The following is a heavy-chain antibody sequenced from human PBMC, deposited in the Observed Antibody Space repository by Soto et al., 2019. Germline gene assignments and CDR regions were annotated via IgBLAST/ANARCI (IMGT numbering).Heavy chain of an antibody. V-gene: IGHV3-30-3*01. CDR3: ARDRNPFSSSPYDVFDY. J-gene: IGHJ4*02. Sequence: GGSLRLSCAASGFTFSSYAMHWVRQAPGKGLEWVAVISYDGSNKYYADSVKGRFTISRDNSKNTLYLQMNSLRAEDTAVYYCARDRNPFSSSPYDVFDYWGQGTLVTVSS. D-gene: IGHD6-13*01. CDR1: GFTFSSYA. CDR2: ISYDGSNK.